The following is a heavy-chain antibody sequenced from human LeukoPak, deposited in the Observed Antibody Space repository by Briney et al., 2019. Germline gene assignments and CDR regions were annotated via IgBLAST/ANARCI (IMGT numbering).Heavy chain of an antibody. CDR1: GGSISSYY. Sequence: SETLSLTCTVSGGSISSYYWSWIRQPAGKGLEWIGRINTSGSTNYNPSLKSRVTMSVDTSKNQFSLKLSSVTAADTAVYYCARDLNIYDSRGRLDYWGQGTLVTVSS. CDR3: ARDLNIYDSRGRLDY. CDR2: INTSGST. J-gene: IGHJ4*02. V-gene: IGHV4-4*07. D-gene: IGHD3-22*01.